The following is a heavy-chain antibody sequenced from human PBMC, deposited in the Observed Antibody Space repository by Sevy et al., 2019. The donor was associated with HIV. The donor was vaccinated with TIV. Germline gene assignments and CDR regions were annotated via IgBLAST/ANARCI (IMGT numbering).Heavy chain of an antibody. CDR2: ISNDGSDK. CDR1: GFTFRRHG. CDR3: ANSRGRYEGSSWLYYYYLMDV. J-gene: IGHJ6*02. V-gene: IGHV3-30*18. Sequence: GGSLRLSCAAAGFTFRRHGMHWARQAPGKGLEWVAVISNDGSDKEYADSVKGRFTVSRDNSKDTGYLQMNSLRPEDTAVYYCANSRGRYEGSSWLYYYYLMDVWGQGTTVTVSS. D-gene: IGHD6-13*01.